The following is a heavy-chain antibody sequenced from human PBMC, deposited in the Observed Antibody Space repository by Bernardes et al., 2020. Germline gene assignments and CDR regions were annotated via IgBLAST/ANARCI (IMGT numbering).Heavy chain of an antibody. D-gene: IGHD2-15*01. Sequence: GGSLRLSCAASGFTFSSYAMHWVRQAPGKGLEWVAVISYDGSNKYYADSVKGRFTISRDNSKNTLYLQMNSLRAEDTAVYYCASGGTGYCSGGSCYPTNWFDPWGQGTLVTVSS. V-gene: IGHV3-30-3*01. J-gene: IGHJ5*02. CDR1: GFTFSSYA. CDR2: ISYDGSNK. CDR3: ASGGTGYCSGGSCYPTNWFDP.